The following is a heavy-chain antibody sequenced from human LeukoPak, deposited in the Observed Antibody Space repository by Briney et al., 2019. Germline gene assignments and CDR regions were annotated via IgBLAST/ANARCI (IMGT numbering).Heavy chain of an antibody. V-gene: IGHV4-30-4*01. CDR3: ARGSDYYGMDV. CDR2: IYYSGST. CDR1: GGSISSGDYY. J-gene: IGHJ6*02. Sequence: PSETLSLTCTVSGGSISSGDYYWSWIRQPPGKGLEWIGYIYYSGSTYYNPSLKSRVTISVDTSKNQFSLKLSSVTAADTAVYYCARGSDYYGMDVWGQGTTVTVSS.